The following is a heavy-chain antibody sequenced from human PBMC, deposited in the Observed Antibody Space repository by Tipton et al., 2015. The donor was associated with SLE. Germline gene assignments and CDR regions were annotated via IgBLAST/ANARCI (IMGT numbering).Heavy chain of an antibody. D-gene: IGHD3-22*01. CDR3: AKDAFDSSGYYFDY. Sequence: SLRLSCAASGFTFSSYAMSWVRQAPGKGLEWVSAISGSGGSTYYADSVKGRFTISRDNSKNTLYLQMNNLRTEDTALYYCAKDAFDSSGYYFDYWGQGTLVTVSS. J-gene: IGHJ4*02. CDR2: ISGSGGST. V-gene: IGHV3-23*01. CDR1: GFTFSSYA.